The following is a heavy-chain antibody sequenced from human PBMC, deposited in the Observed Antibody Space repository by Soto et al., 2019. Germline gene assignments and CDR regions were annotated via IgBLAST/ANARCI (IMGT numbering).Heavy chain of an antibody. CDR3: AHSSRGGPPSHYYYGMDV. V-gene: IGHV2-5*02. D-gene: IGHD2-15*01. CDR1: GFSLSTSGVG. J-gene: IGHJ6*02. CDR2: IYWDDDK. Sequence: QITLKESGPTLVKPTQTLTLTCTFSGFSLSTSGVGVGWIRQPPGKALEWLALIYWDDDKRYSPSLKSRLTITKETSKNQVVLTMTNMDPVDTATYYCAHSSRGGPPSHYYYGMDVWGQGTTVTVSS.